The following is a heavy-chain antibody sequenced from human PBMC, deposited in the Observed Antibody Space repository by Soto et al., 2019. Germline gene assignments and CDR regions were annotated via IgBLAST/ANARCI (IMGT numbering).Heavy chain of an antibody. CDR1: GGSISSSSYY. CDR3: AITTYDSSGYYYYYGMDV. Sequence: SETLSLTCTVSGGSISSSSYYWGWIRQPPGKGLEWIGSIYYSGSTYYNPSPKSRVTISVDTSKNQFSLKLSSVTAADTAVYYCAITTYDSSGYYYYYGMDVWGQGTTVTVSS. J-gene: IGHJ6*02. V-gene: IGHV4-39*01. D-gene: IGHD3-22*01. CDR2: IYYSGST.